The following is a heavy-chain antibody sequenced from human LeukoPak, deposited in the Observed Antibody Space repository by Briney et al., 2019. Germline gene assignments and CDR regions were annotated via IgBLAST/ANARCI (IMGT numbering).Heavy chain of an antibody. CDR1: GGTFSSYA. CDR2: IIPIFGTA. V-gene: IGHV1-69*13. D-gene: IGHD3-9*01. J-gene: IGHJ4*02. CDR3: ARDGRGGLRYFDWLPYY. Sequence: ASVKVSCKASGGTFSSYAISWVRQAPGQGLEWRGGIIPIFGTANYAQKFQGRVTITADESTSTAYMELSSLRSEDTAVYYCARDGRGGLRYFDWLPYYWGQGTLVTVSS.